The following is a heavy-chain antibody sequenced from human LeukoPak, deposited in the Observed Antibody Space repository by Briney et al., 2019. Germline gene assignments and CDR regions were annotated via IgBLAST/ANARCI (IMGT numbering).Heavy chain of an antibody. CDR1: GGSISSYY. V-gene: IGHV4-59*08. CDR3: ARHSGGDHRLKY. Sequence: SETLSLTCTVSGGSISSYYWIWIRQPPGKGLEGIGYIYYSGSTNYNPSLKSRVTISVDTSKNQFSLKLSSVTAADTAVYYCARHSGGDHRLKYWGQGTLVTVSS. D-gene: IGHD2-21*02. CDR2: IYYSGST. J-gene: IGHJ4*02.